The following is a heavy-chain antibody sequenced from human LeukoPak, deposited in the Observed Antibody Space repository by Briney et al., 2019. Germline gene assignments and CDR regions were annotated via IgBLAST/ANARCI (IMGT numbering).Heavy chain of an antibody. V-gene: IGHV3-30*04. J-gene: IGHJ4*02. CDR1: GFSFSSYA. D-gene: IGHD5-24*01. Sequence: GRSLRLSCAASGFSFSSYAMHWVRQAPGKGLEWVSVTTSDGSNKYYADSVKGRFTISRDNSKITLYLQMNRLRPEDTAVYYCARDPRRNGYNSWGIFDYWGQGSLVTVSS. CDR3: ARDPRRNGYNSWGIFDY. CDR2: TTSDGSNK.